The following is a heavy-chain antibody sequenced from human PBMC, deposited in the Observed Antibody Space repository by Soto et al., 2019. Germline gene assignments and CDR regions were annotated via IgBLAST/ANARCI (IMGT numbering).Heavy chain of an antibody. CDR3: ARRPPIIRSGSYSSAEYFQH. D-gene: IGHD1-26*01. V-gene: IGHV1-2*04. J-gene: IGHJ1*01. CDR1: GYTFTGYY. Sequence: QVQLVQSGAEVKKPGASVKVSCKASGYTFTGYYMHWVRQAPGQGLEWMGWINPNSGGTNYAQKFEGWVTKTRDTSISTAYMELSRMRSDDTAVYYWARRPPIIRSGSYSSAEYFQHWGQGTLVTVSS. CDR2: INPNSGGT.